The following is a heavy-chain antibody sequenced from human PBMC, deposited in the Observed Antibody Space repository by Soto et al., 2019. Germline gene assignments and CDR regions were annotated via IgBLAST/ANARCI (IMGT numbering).Heavy chain of an antibody. D-gene: IGHD3-16*01. CDR2: INHSGST. V-gene: IGHV4-34*01. Sequence: SETLSLTCAVYGGSFSGYYWSWIRQPPGKGLEWIGEINHSGSTNYNPSLKSRVAISVDTSKNQFSLKLSSVTAADTAVYYCAILRGGTSYGMDVWGQGTTVTVAS. CDR3: AILRGGTSYGMDV. CDR1: GGSFSGYY. J-gene: IGHJ6*02.